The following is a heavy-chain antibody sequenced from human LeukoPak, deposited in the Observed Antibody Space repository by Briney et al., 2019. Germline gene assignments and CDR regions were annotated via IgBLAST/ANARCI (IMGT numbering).Heavy chain of an antibody. CDR1: GFTFSSYE. V-gene: IGHV3-48*03. Sequence: GGSLRLSCAASGFTFSSYEMNWVRQAPGKGLEWVSYISSSGSTIYYADSVKGRFTISRDNAKNSLYLQMNSLRAEDTAVYYCAIVLRYFDWLYPYDYWGPGTLVTVSS. CDR2: ISSSGSTI. CDR3: AIVLRYFDWLYPYDY. J-gene: IGHJ4*02. D-gene: IGHD3-9*01.